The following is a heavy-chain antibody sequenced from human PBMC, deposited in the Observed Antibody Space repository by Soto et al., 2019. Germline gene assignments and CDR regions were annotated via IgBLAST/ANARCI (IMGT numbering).Heavy chain of an antibody. CDR2: ISSSGYT. CDR1: GFSFRNYA. Sequence: GSLRLSCATSGFSFRNYAMSWFRQAPGKGLEWVAGISSSGYTYYVDSLKGRFTISRDNSKNSLYLQMNSLRAEDTAVYYCAKDLIDYSNSYFDYWGQGTLVTVSS. J-gene: IGHJ4*02. D-gene: IGHD4-4*01. V-gene: IGHV3-23*01. CDR3: AKDLIDYSNSYFDY.